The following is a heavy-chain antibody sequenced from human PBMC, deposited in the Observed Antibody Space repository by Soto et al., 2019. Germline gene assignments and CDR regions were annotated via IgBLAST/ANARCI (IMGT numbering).Heavy chain of an antibody. D-gene: IGHD1-20*01. CDR1: GGSISNYY. CDR2: IFYSGST. Sequence: SETLSLTCTVSGGSISNYYWSWIRQPPGRGLEWIGHIFYSGSTNYNPALKSRVTISVDTSKSQFSLKLSSVTAADTAVYYCARGYNWASDAFDIWGQGTMVT. V-gene: IGHV4-59*01. J-gene: IGHJ3*02. CDR3: ARGYNWASDAFDI.